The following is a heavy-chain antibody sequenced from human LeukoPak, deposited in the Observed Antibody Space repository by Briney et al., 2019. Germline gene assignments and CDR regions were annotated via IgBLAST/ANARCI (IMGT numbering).Heavy chain of an antibody. CDR1: GFTVSSNY. J-gene: IGHJ1*01. CDR2: IYSGGST. V-gene: IGHV3-66*01. Sequence: GGSLRLSCAASGFTVSSNYMSWVRQAPGKGLEWVSVIYSGGSTYYADSVKGRFTISRDNSKNTLYLQMNSLRAEGTAVYYCARDYLYSTSVYSSSLSTEYFQHRGQGTLVTVSS. D-gene: IGHD6-13*01. CDR3: ARDYLYSTSVYSSSLSTEYFQH.